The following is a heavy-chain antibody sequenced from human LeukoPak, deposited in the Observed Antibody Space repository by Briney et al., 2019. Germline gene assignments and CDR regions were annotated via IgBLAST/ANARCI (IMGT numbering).Heavy chain of an antibody. CDR2: ISGGST. CDR3: AKDSALPPSYYDFWSGYGGYYYYYMDV. J-gene: IGHJ6*03. V-gene: IGHV3-38-3*01. D-gene: IGHD3-3*01. CDR1: GFTFSAYA. Sequence: PGGSLRLSCAASGFTFSAYAMSWVRQAPGKGLEWVSSISGGSTYYADSRKGRFTISRDNSKNTPHLQMNSLRAEDTAVYYCAKDSALPPSYYDFWSGYGGYYYYYMDVWGKGTTVTVSS.